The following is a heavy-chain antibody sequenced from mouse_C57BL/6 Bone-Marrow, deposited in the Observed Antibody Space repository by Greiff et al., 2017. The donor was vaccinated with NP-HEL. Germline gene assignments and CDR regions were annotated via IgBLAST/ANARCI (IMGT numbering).Heavy chain of an antibody. V-gene: IGHV2-5*01. CDR1: GFSLTSYG. CDR2: IWRGGST. J-gene: IGHJ3*01. CDR3: AKNTEFYYGNYVWFAY. Sequence: QVQLKESGPGLVQPSQSLSITCTVSGFSLTSYGVHWVRQSPGKGLEWLGVIWRGGSTDYNAAFMSRLSITKDNSKSQVFFKMNSLQADDTAIYYCAKNTEFYYGNYVWFAYWGQGTLVTVSA. D-gene: IGHD2-1*01.